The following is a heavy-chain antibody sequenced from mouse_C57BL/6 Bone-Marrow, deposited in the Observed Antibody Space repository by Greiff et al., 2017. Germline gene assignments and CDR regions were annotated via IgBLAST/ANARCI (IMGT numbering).Heavy chain of an antibody. CDR3: ARRDYGPDY. D-gene: IGHD1-1*01. CDR1: GYTFTSYG. CDR2: IYPRSGNT. J-gene: IGHJ2*01. V-gene: IGHV1-81*01. Sequence: QVQLQQSGAELARPGASVKLSCKASGYTFTSYGISWVKQRTGQGLEWIGEIYPRSGNTYYNEKFKGKATLTADKSSSTAYMELRSLTSEDSAVSVCARRDYGPDYWGQGTTLTVSA.